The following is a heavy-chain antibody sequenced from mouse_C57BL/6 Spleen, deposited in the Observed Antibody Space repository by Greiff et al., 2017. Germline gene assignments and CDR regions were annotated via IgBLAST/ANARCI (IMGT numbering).Heavy chain of an antibody. CDR3: AREAIPHYYDC. CDR1: GYAFSRSW. V-gene: IGHV1-82*01. J-gene: IGHJ2*01. CDR2: IYPGDGDT. Sequence: QVQLQQSGPELVKPGASVKISCKASGYAFSRSWLNWVKPRPGTGLEWIGRIYPGDGDTNYNGKFKGKATLTADKSSSTADMQRSSLTSEDTAVYFCAREAIPHYYDCRGQGTTRT.